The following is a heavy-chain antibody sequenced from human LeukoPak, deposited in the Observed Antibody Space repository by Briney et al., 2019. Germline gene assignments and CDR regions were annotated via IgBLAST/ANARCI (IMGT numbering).Heavy chain of an antibody. V-gene: IGHV3-48*03. CDR2: ISASETSI. CDR3: VRDNLENQWLERSY. D-gene: IGHD6-19*01. CDR1: GFTLSLYN. J-gene: IGHJ4*02. Sequence: PGGSLRLSCAASGFTLSLYNMNWVRQAPGKGLEWVSQISASETSIKYADRVRGRFTISRDNVKNSVYLQMNSLRAEDTAIYYCVRDNLENQWLERSYWGQGTLVTVSS.